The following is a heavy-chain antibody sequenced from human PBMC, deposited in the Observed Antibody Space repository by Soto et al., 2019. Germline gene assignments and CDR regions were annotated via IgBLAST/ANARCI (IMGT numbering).Heavy chain of an antibody. J-gene: IGHJ6*02. CDR3: ARGGFKVYANYYGMDV. Sequence: WASVKVSCKASGYTFTSYYMHWVRQAPGQGLEWMGIINPSGGSTSYAQKFQGRVTMTRDTSTSTVYMELSSLRSEDTAVYYCARGGFKVYANYYGMDVWGQGTTVTVSS. CDR1: GYTFTSYY. CDR2: INPSGGST. V-gene: IGHV1-46*01. D-gene: IGHD2-8*01.